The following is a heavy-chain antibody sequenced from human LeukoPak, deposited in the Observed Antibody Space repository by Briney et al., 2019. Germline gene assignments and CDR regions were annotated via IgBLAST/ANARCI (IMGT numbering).Heavy chain of an antibody. CDR3: ARRHSGYDWDFDY. CDR2: IFYSGST. Sequence: SETLSLTCTVSGGSISSYYWNWIRQPPGKGLEWIGYIFYSGSTNYNPSLKSRVTISVDTSKNQFSPKLSSVTAADTAIYYCARRHSGYDWDFDYWGQGTLVTVSS. CDR1: GGSISSYY. J-gene: IGHJ4*02. D-gene: IGHD5-12*01. V-gene: IGHV4-59*08.